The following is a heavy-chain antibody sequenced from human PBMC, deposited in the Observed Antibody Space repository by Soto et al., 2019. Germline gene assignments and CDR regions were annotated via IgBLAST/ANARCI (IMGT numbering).Heavy chain of an antibody. J-gene: IGHJ5*02. CDR2: IIPIFGTA. D-gene: IGHD3-22*01. CDR1: GRTFSSYA. Sequence: SVKVSCKASGRTFSSYAISWAQQAPGQGLGWMGGIIPIFGTANYAQKFQGRVTITADESTSTAYMELSSLRSEVTSVYYCAQNHDNYYYSSSYYSLFFNWFDPWGQGTLVTVSS. CDR3: AQNHDNYYYSSSYYSLFFNWFDP. V-gene: IGHV1-69*13.